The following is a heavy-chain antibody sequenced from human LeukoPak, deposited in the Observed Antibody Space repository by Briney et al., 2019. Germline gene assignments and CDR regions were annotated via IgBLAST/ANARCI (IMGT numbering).Heavy chain of an antibody. CDR1: GGTFSGYY. CDR2: INPGGST. Sequence: KPSETLSLTCAVYGGTFSGYYWSWIRQSPGKGLEWIGEINPGGSTNYNPSLESRVIISVDTSKNQFSLKMGSVRAADTAVYYCAREDCSGGDCTSFDYWGQGTLVTVSS. V-gene: IGHV4-34*01. CDR3: AREDCSGGDCTSFDY. D-gene: IGHD2-15*01. J-gene: IGHJ4*02.